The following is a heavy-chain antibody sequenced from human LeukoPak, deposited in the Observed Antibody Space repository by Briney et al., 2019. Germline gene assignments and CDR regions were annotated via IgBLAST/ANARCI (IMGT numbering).Heavy chain of an antibody. CDR2: ISNDGGRN. D-gene: IGHD3-3*01. J-gene: IGHJ4*02. V-gene: IGHV3-30*03. Sequence: GGSLRLSCAASGFTFSSYSMNWVRQAPGKGLEWVAIISNDGGRNYYAHSVEGRFTISRDNSKNTLYLQMDSLRAEDTAVYYCARDRAWNYFDYWGQGTLVTVSS. CDR1: GFTFSSYS. CDR3: ARDRAWNYFDY.